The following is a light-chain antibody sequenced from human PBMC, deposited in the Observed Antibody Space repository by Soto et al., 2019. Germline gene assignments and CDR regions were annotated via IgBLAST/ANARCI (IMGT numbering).Light chain of an antibody. CDR1: SSDLGRYNR. CDR3: SLYTSSSTFV. J-gene: IGLJ1*01. Sequence: QSALTQPPSVSGSPGQSVTISCTGTSSDLGRYNRVSWYQQPPGTAPKLLIYEVRNRPSGVPDRSSGSKSANTASLTISGLQAEDEADYYCSLYTSSSTFVFGTGTKVT. V-gene: IGLV2-18*01. CDR2: EVR.